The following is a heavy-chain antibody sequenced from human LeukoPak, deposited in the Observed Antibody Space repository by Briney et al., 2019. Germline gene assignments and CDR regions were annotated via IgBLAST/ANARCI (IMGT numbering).Heavy chain of an antibody. J-gene: IGHJ4*02. CDR2: ISPSGSSI. CDR3: ASSGSYRFDY. CDR1: GLTFSDYY. D-gene: IGHD1-26*01. V-gene: IGHV3-11*04. Sequence: GGSLRLSCAVSGLTFSDYYMSWTRQAPGKGPELVSYISPSGSSIFYVDSVKGRFTISRDNAKNSLYLQMNSLRDEDTAVYYCASSGSYRFDYWGQGTLVTVSS.